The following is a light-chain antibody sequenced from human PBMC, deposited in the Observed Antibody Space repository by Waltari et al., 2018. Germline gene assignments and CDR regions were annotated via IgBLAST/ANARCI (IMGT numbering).Light chain of an antibody. J-gene: IGLJ3*02. CDR1: DLPKKY. CDR2: EDT. V-gene: IGLV3-10*01. Sequence: SYELTQPPSVSVSPGQTARITSPGDDLPKKYAYWYQQKPGQAPVVVIYEDTKRPPGIPERFSGSSSGTMATFTISGAQVEDEADYYCYSTDSSGNHRVFGRGTKLTVL. CDR3: YSTDSSGNHRV.